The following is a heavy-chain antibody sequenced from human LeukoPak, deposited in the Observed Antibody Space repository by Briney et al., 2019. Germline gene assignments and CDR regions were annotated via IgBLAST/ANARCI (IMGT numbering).Heavy chain of an antibody. V-gene: IGHV4-34*01. CDR1: GGSFSGYY. J-gene: IGHJ4*02. Sequence: SETLSLTCAVYGGSFSGYYWSWIRQPPGKGLEWIGEINHSGSTNYNPSLKSRVTISVDTSKNQFSLKLDSVTAADTAVYYCARFSNAHGVKFDYWGQGTLVTVSS. CDR2: INHSGST. D-gene: IGHD2-8*01. CDR3: ARFSNAHGVKFDY.